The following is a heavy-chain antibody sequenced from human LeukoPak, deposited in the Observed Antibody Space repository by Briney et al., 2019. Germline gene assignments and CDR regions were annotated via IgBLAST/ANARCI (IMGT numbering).Heavy chain of an antibody. CDR3: ARAPPYDSSGYYYVAFDY. D-gene: IGHD3-22*01. V-gene: IGHV1-69*13. CDR2: IIPIFGTA. J-gene: IGHJ4*02. CDR1: GGTFSSYA. Sequence: SVKVSCKASGGTFSSYAISWVRQAPGQGLEWMGGIIPIFGTANYAQKFQGRVTITADESTSTAYMELSSLRSEGTAVYYCARAPPYDSSGYYYVAFDYWGQGTLVTVSS.